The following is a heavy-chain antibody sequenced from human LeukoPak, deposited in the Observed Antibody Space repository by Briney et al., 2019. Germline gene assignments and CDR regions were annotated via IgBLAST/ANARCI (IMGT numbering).Heavy chain of an antibody. CDR2: ISAYNGNT. CDR1: GYTFTSYG. Sequence: GASVKVSCKASGYTFTSYGISWVRQAPGQGLEWMGWISAYNGNTNYAQKLQGRVTMTTDTSTSTAYMELRSLRSDDTAVYYCARDEYCSSTSCSKGSNYFDYWGQGTLVTVSS. CDR3: ARDEYCSSTSCSKGSNYFDY. J-gene: IGHJ4*02. V-gene: IGHV1-18*01. D-gene: IGHD2-2*01.